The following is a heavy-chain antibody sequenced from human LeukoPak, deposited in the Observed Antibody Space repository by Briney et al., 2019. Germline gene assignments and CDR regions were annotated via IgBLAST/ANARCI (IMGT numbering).Heavy chain of an antibody. CDR2: IRYDGSNK. Sequence: GGSLRLSCAASEFTFSSYGMHWVRQAPGKGLEWVAFIRYDGSNKYYADSVKGRFTISRDNSKNTLYLQMNSLRAEDTAVYYCAKTRGYSYGYDAYWGQGTLVTVSS. CDR3: AKTRGYSYGYDAY. CDR1: EFTFSSYG. D-gene: IGHD5-18*01. J-gene: IGHJ4*02. V-gene: IGHV3-30*02.